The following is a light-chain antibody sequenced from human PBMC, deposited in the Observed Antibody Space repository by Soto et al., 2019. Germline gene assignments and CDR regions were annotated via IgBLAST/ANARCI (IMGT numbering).Light chain of an antibody. J-gene: IGKJ1*01. CDR2: GAS. CDR1: QSISNH. CDR3: QQSFSNPRT. V-gene: IGKV1-39*01. Sequence: DIHMTQSPSSLSASVEYIFIITCRASQSISNHLNWYQQKPGKAPKLLIYGASSLQSGVPSRLSGSGYGTDLTITISSMQTEDFGTYYCQQSFSNPRTFGQGTKVDIK.